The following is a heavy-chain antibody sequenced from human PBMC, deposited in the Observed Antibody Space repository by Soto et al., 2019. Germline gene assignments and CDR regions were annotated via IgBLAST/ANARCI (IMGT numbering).Heavy chain of an antibody. D-gene: IGHD3-22*01. CDR1: GYTLTELS. V-gene: IGHV1-24*01. CDR3: AAAYSNASSGYACYI. CDR2: LDPEDDAT. Sequence: ASVKVSCKVSGYTLTELSMHGVRQSPGKGHGWRGGLDPEDDATNYAQRFQRRVTMTEATTTDTAYMELSSLRSEDTAVYYCAAAYSNASSGYACYIWGQGTMVTASS. J-gene: IGHJ3*02.